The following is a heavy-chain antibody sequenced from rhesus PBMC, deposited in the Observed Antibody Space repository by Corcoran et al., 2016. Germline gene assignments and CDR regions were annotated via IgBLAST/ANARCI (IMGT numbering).Heavy chain of an antibody. CDR2: IFGSMGST. CDR1: GGSISSGYG. V-gene: IGHV4S7*01. D-gene: IGHD6-31*01. CDR3: AGDQGIAAAGDFDY. Sequence: QLQLQESGPGLVKPSETLSLTCAVSGGSISSGYGWSWIRQPPGKGLEWIGHIFGSMGSTYHNPSLKSSVTISKDTSKNQFSLKLSSVAAADAAVYYWAGDQGIAAAGDFDYWGQGVLVTVSS. J-gene: IGHJ4*01.